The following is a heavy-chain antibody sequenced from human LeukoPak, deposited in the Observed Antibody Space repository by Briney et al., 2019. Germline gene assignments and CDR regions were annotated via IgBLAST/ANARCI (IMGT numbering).Heavy chain of an antibody. CDR2: ISGGGGTT. V-gene: IGHV3-23*01. D-gene: IGHD3-10*01. Sequence: GGSLRLSCAASGFTFSSYAMNWVRQAPGKGLEWVSTISGGGGTTHYADSVKGRFTISRDNSKNTLYVQMNSLRAEDTAVYYCASGSGSYRTPYYYMDVWGTGTTVTVSS. J-gene: IGHJ6*03. CDR3: ASGSGSYRTPYYYMDV. CDR1: GFTFSSYA.